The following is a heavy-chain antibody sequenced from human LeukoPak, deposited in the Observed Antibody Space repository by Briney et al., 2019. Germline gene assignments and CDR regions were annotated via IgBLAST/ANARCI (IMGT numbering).Heavy chain of an antibody. CDR2: IRYDRTNK. CDR3: AKESGDHFEAFDI. J-gene: IGHJ3*02. D-gene: IGHD1-26*01. CDR1: GVTFSTYG. Sequence: GGSLRLSCAASGVTFSTYGMHWVRQAPGKGLEWVAFIRYDRTNKDYVDSVKGRFTISRDNSKNTLYLQMSSLGAEDTAVYYCAKESGDHFEAFDIWGQGTMVTVSS. V-gene: IGHV3-30*02.